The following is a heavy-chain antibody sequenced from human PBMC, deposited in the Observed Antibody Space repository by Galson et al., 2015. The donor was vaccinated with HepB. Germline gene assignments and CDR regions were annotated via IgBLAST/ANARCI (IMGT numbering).Heavy chain of an antibody. Sequence: CAISGDSVSSNSAAWNWIRQSPSRDLEWLGRTYYRSKWYNDYAVSVKSRITINPDTSKNQFSLQLNSVTPEDTAVYYCARDLLKSAAADHYYYYGMDVWGQGTTVTVSS. V-gene: IGHV6-1*01. CDR2: TYYRSKWYN. D-gene: IGHD6-13*01. CDR1: GDSVSSNSAA. J-gene: IGHJ6*02. CDR3: ARDLLKSAAADHYYYYGMDV.